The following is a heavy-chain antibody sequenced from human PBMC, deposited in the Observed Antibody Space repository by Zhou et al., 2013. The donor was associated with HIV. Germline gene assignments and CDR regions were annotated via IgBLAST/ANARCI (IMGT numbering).Heavy chain of an antibody. J-gene: IGHJ3*02. CDR3: ARDQSPRNVRANPFDI. Sequence: QVQLVQSGPEVRKPGAPVELSCKASGYSFTGYHMYWVRQAPGQGLEWMGWINGGNRNTKYSRKLQGRVTITRDTSATTAYMELSSLRFEDTAVYYCARDQSPRNVRANPFDIWGLGTMVTVSS. D-gene: IGHD3-10*02. CDR2: INGGNRNT. V-gene: IGHV1-3*01. CDR1: GYSFTGYH.